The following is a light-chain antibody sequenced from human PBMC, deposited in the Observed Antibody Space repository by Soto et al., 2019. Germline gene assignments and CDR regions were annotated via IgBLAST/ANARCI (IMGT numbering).Light chain of an antibody. CDR3: SSYRSSVSYV. CDR2: EVH. V-gene: IGLV2-14*01. J-gene: IGLJ1*01. CDR1: SSDIGAYNF. Sequence: QSALTQPASVSGSPGQSIIISCTGTSSDIGAYNFVSWYQQYPGNAPKLIIYEVHNRPSGISHRFSGSKSGNTASLTISGLQAEDEADYYCSSYRSSVSYVFGTGTKLTVL.